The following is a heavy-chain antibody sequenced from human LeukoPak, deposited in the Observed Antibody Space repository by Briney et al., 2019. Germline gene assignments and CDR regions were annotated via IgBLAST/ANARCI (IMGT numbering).Heavy chain of an antibody. CDR2: FYYNGST. J-gene: IGHJ4*02. D-gene: IGHD1-20*01. CDR3: ARHMGITGTTY. V-gene: IGHV4-39*01. Sequence: SETLSLTCAVSGGSISSSTYFWGWIRQSPGKRLEWIGSFYYNGSTYYTPSLKSRLAISADMSKNQFSLNLISVTAADTAVYYCARHMGITGTTYWGQGTLVTVSP. CDR1: GGSISSSTYF.